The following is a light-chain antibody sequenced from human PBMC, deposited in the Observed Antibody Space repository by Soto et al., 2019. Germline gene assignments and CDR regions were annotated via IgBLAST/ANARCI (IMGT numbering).Light chain of an antibody. J-gene: IGLJ2*01. CDR2: SDN. Sequence: QAVVTQPPSASGTPGQRVTISCSGSSSNIGTNSVNWYLQLPGTAPKLLIYSDNQRPSGVPDRFSGSKSGTSASLAISGLQSADEADYYCAAWDDSLNGYVVFGGGTKVTVL. CDR1: SSNIGTNS. CDR3: AAWDDSLNGYVV. V-gene: IGLV1-44*01.